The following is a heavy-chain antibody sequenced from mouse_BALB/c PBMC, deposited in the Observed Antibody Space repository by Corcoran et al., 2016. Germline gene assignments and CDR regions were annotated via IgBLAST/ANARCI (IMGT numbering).Heavy chain of an antibody. J-gene: IGHJ4*01. Sequence: QIQLVQSGPELKKPGETVRISSKASGYTFTNYGMNWVQQAPGKGLKWMGWINTYTGEPTYADDFKGRFAYSLETFASTAYLQLNNLKNEDTATYFCARAPLHYYAMDYWGQGTAVTVSS. CDR3: ARAPLHYYAMDY. V-gene: IGHV9-3-1*01. CDR1: GYTFTNYG. D-gene: IGHD6-1*01. CDR2: INTYTGEP.